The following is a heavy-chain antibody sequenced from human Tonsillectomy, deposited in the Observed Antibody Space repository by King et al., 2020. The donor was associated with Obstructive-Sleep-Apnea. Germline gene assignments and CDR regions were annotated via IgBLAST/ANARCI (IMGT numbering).Heavy chain of an antibody. J-gene: IGHJ4*02. V-gene: IGHV3-30*03. CDR3: AVAAFDY. D-gene: IGHD6-25*01. Sequence: VQLVESGGGVVQPGRSLRLSCASSGFNFSNYAMHWVRQAPGKGLEWVAFISNDGSHKFSADSVKGRFTISRDNSKNTLYLQMSSLRAGDTAVYFCAVAAFDYWGQGNLVTVSS. CDR1: GFNFSNYA. CDR2: ISNDGSHK.